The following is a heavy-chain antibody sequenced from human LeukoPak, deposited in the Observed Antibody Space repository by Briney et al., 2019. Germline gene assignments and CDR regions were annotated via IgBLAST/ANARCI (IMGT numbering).Heavy chain of an antibody. Sequence: ASVKVSCKASGYTFTSYDINWVRQATGQGLEWMGWMNPNSGNTGYAQKFQGRVTMTRNTSISTAYMELSSLRSEDTAVYYCARGRFVVPAAIDGYYFDYWGQGTLVTVSS. D-gene: IGHD2-2*02. CDR1: GYTFTSYD. CDR2: MNPNSGNT. V-gene: IGHV1-8*01. J-gene: IGHJ4*02. CDR3: ARGRFVVPAAIDGYYFDY.